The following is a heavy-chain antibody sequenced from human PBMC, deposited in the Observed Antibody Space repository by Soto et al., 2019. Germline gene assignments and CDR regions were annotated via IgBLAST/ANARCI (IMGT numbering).Heavy chain of an antibody. V-gene: IGHV3-33*01. Sequence: QVQVVESGGGVVQPGKSLRLSCAASGFRFSNFGMHWVRQAPGKGLEWVAVIWHDGKNKYYADSVEGRFTISRDNSKXXXXXXXXXXXXXXXXXXXXXXDPGKDEAIDYWGQGTLVIVSS. CDR3: XXDPGKDEAIDY. J-gene: IGHJ4*02. CDR1: GFRFSNFG. CDR2: IWHDGKNK.